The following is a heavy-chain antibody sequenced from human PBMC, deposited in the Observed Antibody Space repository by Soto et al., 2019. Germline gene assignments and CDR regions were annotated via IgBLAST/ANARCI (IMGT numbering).Heavy chain of an antibody. CDR1: GDSITPTHW. D-gene: IGHD2-2*01. J-gene: IGHJ4*02. V-gene: IGHV4-4*02. Sequence: SETLSLTCDVSGDSITPTHWWTWVRQSPGKGLEWIGEIYHSGNTNYNPSLKSRVTMSVDKSKDQFSLKVSSVTAADTAVYYCARTQCSSTRCYVGSWDYWGQGTLVTVSS. CDR3: ARTQCSSTRCYVGSWDY. CDR2: IYHSGNT.